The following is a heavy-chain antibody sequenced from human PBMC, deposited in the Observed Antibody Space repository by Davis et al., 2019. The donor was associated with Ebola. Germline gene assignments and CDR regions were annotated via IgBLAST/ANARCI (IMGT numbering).Heavy chain of an antibody. V-gene: IGHV4-34*01. CDR2: INHSGST. CDR1: GFTFSSYW. Sequence: ESLKISCAASGFTFSSYWMSWVRQAPGKGLEWIGEINHSGSTNYNPSLKSRVTISVDTSKNQFSLKLSSVTAADTAVYYCARHRNIRRLLSWFDPWGQGTLVTVSS. D-gene: IGHD2-2*01. J-gene: IGHJ5*02. CDR3: ARHRNIRRLLSWFDP.